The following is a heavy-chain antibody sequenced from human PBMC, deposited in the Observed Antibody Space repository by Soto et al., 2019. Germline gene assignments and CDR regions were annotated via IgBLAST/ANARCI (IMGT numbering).Heavy chain of an antibody. CDR1: GFTFGDHW. V-gene: IGHV3-74*01. CDR3: ATAEVDH. Sequence: GGSLRLSCAASGFTFGDHWMHWVRQAPGKGLEWVSRVISDGNTIDYADSVKGRFTVSRDNAKSTLYLQMNSLRAEDTAVYYCATAEVDHWGPGTLVTVSS. CDR2: VISDGNTI. J-gene: IGHJ5*02.